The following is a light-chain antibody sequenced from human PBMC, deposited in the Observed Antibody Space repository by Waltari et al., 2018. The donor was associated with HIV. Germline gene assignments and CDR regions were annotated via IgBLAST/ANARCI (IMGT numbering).Light chain of an antibody. CDR2: SNS. CDR3: ATLDDSLNGPV. CDR1: SSNIGDNA. J-gene: IGLJ2*01. Sequence: QSVLTQPPSVSGTPGQRVTISCSGSSSNIGDNAVSWYQQFPGTAPKLLIYSNSRRPSGVPGRFSGSKSGTSASLAISGLQSEDEADYYCATLDDSLNGPVFGGGTKVTVL. V-gene: IGLV1-44*01.